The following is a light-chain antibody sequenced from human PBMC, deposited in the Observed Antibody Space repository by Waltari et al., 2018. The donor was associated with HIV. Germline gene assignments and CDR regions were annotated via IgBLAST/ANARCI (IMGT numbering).Light chain of an antibody. Sequence: QSLLPPPPSASGTPALMVTISSSGSYSNIRSNTVNRHQQLPGSAPRALIYNNDQRPSGVPDRFSGSKSGTSASLAISGLQAEDQGDYYCAAWDDKLDGWVFGGGTRLTVL. V-gene: IGLV1-44*01. CDR3: AAWDDKLDGWV. J-gene: IGLJ3*02. CDR2: NND. CDR1: YSNIRSNT.